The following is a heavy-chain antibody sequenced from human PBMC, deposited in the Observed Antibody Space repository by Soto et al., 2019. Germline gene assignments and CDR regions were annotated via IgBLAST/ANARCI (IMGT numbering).Heavy chain of an antibody. Sequence: GHTLVSPTQTLTLTCTFSGFSLSTSVMRVRWIRQPPGKALEWLVRIDWDDDKFYSTPLTTRLTISKDTSKTQVVLTMTHMDPVDTAPYYCARAHGDYGGHYYYGMDVWRQGPTVTAS. CDR3: ARAHGDYGGHYYYGMDV. J-gene: IGHJ6*02. D-gene: IGHD4-17*01. V-gene: IGHV2-70*04. CDR2: IDWDDDK. CDR1: GFSLSTSVMR.